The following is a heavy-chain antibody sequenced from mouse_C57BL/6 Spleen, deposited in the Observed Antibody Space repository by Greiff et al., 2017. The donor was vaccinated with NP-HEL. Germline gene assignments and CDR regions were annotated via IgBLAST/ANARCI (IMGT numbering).Heavy chain of an antibody. J-gene: IGHJ3*01. D-gene: IGHD2-3*01. V-gene: IGHV1-61*01. CDR2: IYPSDSET. Sequence: QVQLQQSGAELVRPGSSVKLSCKASGYTFTSYWMDWVKQRPGQGLEWIGNIYPSDSETHYNQKFKDKATLTVDKSSSTAYMQLSSLTSEDSAVYYCARRDYDGYPWFAYWGQGTLVTVSA. CDR3: ARRDYDGYPWFAY. CDR1: GYTFTSYW.